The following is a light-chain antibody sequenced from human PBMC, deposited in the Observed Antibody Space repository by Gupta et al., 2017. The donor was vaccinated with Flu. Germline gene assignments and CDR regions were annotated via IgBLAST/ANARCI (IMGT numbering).Light chain of an antibody. V-gene: IGLV2-23*01. CDR2: EAT. Sequence: QSALTQPASVSGSPGPSITIPCTGTSSDVGRYNLVSWYQHLPGKAPKLIIYEATKRPSGISNRYSGSKSGNTASLTISGLQAEDEADYYCCSYAGNSHWVLGGRTKLTVL. J-gene: IGLJ3*02. CDR3: CSYAGNSHWV. CDR1: SSDVGRYNL.